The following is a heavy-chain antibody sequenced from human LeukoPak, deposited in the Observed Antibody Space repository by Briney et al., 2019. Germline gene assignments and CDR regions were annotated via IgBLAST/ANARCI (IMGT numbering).Heavy chain of an antibody. CDR1: GFKLEDFG. J-gene: IGHJ4*02. Sequence: PGGSLRLSCPGSGFKLEDFGMNWVRQAPGKGLEWVAGIGWDGGGTSYADSVRGRFSISRDNAKKSVYLQMNTLRAGDTALYYCARDRSATWYALDDWGQGTLVTVS. CDR2: IGWDGGGT. D-gene: IGHD2-2*01. V-gene: IGHV3-20*04. CDR3: ARDRSATWYALDD.